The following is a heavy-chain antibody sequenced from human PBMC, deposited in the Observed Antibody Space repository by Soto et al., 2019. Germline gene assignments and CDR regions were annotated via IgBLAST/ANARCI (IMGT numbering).Heavy chain of an antibody. CDR1: GFTFSTYA. V-gene: IGHV3-23*01. J-gene: IGHJ4*02. Sequence: GGSLRLSCAASGFTFSTYAMGWVRQAPGKGLEWVSVVSSGGGTHYADSVKGRFTVSRDNSKNTLSLQMNSLRADDTAVYYCAKRRGAGGHFDYCGQGALLTVYS. CDR3: AKRRGAGGHFDY. CDR2: VSSGGGT. D-gene: IGHD2-15*01.